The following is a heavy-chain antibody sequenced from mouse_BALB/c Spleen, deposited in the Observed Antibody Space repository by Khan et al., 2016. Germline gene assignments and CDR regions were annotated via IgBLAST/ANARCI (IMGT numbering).Heavy chain of an antibody. D-gene: IGHD1-2*01. Sequence: EVKLLASGGGLVQPGGSLKLSCAASGFDFSRYWMSWVRQAPGKGLEWIGEINPDSSTINYPPSLKDKFIISRDNAKNTLYLQMSKVRSEDTALYYCARPGYYGFFAYWGQGTLVTVSA. J-gene: IGHJ3*01. CDR2: INPDSSTI. CDR3: ARPGYYGFFAY. V-gene: IGHV4-1*02. CDR1: GFDFSRYW.